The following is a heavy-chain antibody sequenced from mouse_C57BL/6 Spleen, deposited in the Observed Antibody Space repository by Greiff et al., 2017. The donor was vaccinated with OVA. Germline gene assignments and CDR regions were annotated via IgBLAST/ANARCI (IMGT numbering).Heavy chain of an antibody. J-gene: IGHJ4*01. CDR2: ISGGGGNT. D-gene: IGHD2-4*01. Sequence: EVQRVESGGGLVKPGGSLKLSCAASGFTFSSYTMSWVRQTPEKRLEWVATISGGGGNTYYPDSVKGRFTISRDNAKNTLYLQMSSLRSEDTALYYCARNYYDYDDAMDYWGQGTSVTVSS. V-gene: IGHV5-9*01. CDR1: GFTFSSYT. CDR3: ARNYYDYDDAMDY.